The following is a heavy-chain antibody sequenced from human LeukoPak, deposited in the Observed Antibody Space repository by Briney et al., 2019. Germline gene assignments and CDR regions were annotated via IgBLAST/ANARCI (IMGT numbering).Heavy chain of an antibody. V-gene: IGHV3-7*01. CDR3: ASDPPWANDAFDI. Sequence: GGSLRLSCAASGFTFSNYWMTWVRQAPGKGLEWVANIKQDGSKKYYLDSVKGRFTISRDNDKNSLYLQMNSLRGEDTAVYYCASDPPWANDAFDIWGQGTMVTVSS. D-gene: IGHD7-27*01. CDR1: GFTFSNYW. CDR2: IKQDGSKK. J-gene: IGHJ3*02.